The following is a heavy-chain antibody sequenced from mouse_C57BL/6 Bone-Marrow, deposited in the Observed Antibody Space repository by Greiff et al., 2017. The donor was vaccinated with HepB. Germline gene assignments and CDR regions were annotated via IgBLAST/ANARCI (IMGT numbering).Heavy chain of an antibody. CDR3: ARRYNGYYEAMDY. V-gene: IGHV5-17*01. Sequence: EVQLLESGGGLVKPGGSLKLSCAASGFTFSDYGMHWVRQAPEKGLEWVAYISSGSSTIYYADTVKGRFTISRDNAKNNLFLQMTSLRSEDTAMYYCARRYNGYYEAMDYWGQGTSVTVSS. CDR1: GFTFSDYG. CDR2: ISSGSSTI. D-gene: IGHD2-3*01. J-gene: IGHJ4*01.